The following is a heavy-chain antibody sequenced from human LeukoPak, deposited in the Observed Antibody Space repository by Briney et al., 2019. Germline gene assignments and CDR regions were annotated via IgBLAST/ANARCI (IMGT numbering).Heavy chain of an antibody. D-gene: IGHD6-19*01. CDR2: IYTSGST. V-gene: IGHV4-61*02. Sequence: SETLSLTCPVSGGSISSGSYYWSWIRQPAGKGLEWIGRIYTSGSTNYNPSLKSRVTISVDTSKNQFSLKLSSVTAADTAVYYCARDPWGIAVAGYFDYWGQGTLVTVSS. CDR1: GGSISSGSYY. CDR3: ARDPWGIAVAGYFDY. J-gene: IGHJ4*02.